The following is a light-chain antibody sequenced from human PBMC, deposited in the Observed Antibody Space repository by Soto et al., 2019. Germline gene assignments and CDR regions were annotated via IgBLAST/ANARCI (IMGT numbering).Light chain of an antibody. J-gene: IGLJ1*01. V-gene: IGLV2-8*01. Sequence: QSVLAQPPSASGSPGQSVTISCTVTNNDIGVYDFVSWYQHHPGKAPRLIIYEVVQRPSGVPDRFSGSKSGNTASLTVSGLQAADEADYFCKSYAGSNTYVFGSGTKV. CDR2: EVV. CDR3: KSYAGSNTYV. CDR1: NNDIGVYDF.